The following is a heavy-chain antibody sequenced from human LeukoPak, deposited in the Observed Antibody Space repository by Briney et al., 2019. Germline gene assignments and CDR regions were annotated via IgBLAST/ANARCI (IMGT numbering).Heavy chain of an antibody. D-gene: IGHD6-19*01. CDR3: AKDSSDYTHLDY. J-gene: IGHJ4*02. Sequence: GGSLRLSCAASGFTFSSYAMSWVRQAPGKGLEWVSTISGSGGSTYYADSVKGRFTISRDNSKNTLYVQMNSLRAEDTAVYYCAKDSSDYTHLDYWGQGTLVTVSS. CDR1: GFTFSSYA. CDR2: ISGSGGST. V-gene: IGHV3-23*01.